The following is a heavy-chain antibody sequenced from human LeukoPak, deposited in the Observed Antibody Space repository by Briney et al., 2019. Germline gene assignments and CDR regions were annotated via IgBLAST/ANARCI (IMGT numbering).Heavy chain of an antibody. CDR2: IYYSGST. V-gene: IGHV4-39*07. CDR1: GGSISSSSYY. D-gene: IGHD5-18*01. CDR3: AFQGGYSYGYNY. Sequence: PSETLSLTCTVSGGSISSSSYYWGWIRQPPGKGLEWIGSIYYSGSTYYNPSLKSRVTISVDTSKNPFSLKLSSVTAADTAVYYCAFQGGYSYGYNYWGQGTLVTVSS. J-gene: IGHJ4*02.